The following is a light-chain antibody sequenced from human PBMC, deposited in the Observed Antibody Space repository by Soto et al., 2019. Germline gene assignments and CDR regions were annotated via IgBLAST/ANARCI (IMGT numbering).Light chain of an antibody. CDR3: QQYDHLPHT. V-gene: IGKV1-33*01. J-gene: IGKJ4*01. CDR1: QDICNY. Sequence: DIQMTQAPSSLSASVGGRVTITCQASQDICNYFHWYHQKPGKAPKLLIYDASNLETGVPSRCSGSGSGTDFTFTISSLQPEDTAAYYCQQYDHLPHTFGGGTKVEIK. CDR2: DAS.